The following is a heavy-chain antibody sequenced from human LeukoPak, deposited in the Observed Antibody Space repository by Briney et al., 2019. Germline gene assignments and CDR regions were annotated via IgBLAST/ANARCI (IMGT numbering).Heavy chain of an antibody. J-gene: IGHJ4*02. CDR1: GFTVSTNY. Sequence: GGSLRLSCAASGFTVSTNYMSWVRQAPGKGLEWVSYISSSGSTIYYADSVKGRFTISRDNAKNSLYLQMNSLRAEDTAVYYCAKDPQITMIVVVITGYFDYWGQGTLVTVPS. V-gene: IGHV3-11*01. D-gene: IGHD3-22*01. CDR2: ISSSGSTI. CDR3: AKDPQITMIVVVITGYFDY.